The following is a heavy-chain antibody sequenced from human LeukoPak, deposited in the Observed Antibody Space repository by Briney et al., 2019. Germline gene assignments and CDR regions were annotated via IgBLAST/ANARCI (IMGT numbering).Heavy chain of an antibody. D-gene: IGHD5-24*01. CDR3: ARHRTRDGSTSFDY. CDR2: IYHSGST. Sequence: ASETLSLTCTVSGYSISSGYYWGWIRQPPGKGLEWIGSIYHSGSTYYNPSLKSRVTISVDTSKNQFSLKLSSVTAADTAVYYCARHRTRDGSTSFDYWGQGTLVTVSS. J-gene: IGHJ4*02. V-gene: IGHV4-38-2*02. CDR1: GYSISSGYY.